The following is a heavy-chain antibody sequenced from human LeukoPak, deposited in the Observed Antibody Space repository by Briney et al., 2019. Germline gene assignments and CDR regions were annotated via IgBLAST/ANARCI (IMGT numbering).Heavy chain of an antibody. D-gene: IGHD1-26*01. Sequence: SETLSLTCAVYGGSLSGYYWSWIHQPPGKGLEWIGEINHSGSTNYNPSLKSRVTISVDTSKNQFSLKLSSVTAADTAVYYCARVDSGSYYVKLLDYWGQGTLVTVSS. J-gene: IGHJ4*02. CDR3: ARVDSGSYYVKLLDY. CDR2: INHSGST. CDR1: GGSLSGYY. V-gene: IGHV4-34*01.